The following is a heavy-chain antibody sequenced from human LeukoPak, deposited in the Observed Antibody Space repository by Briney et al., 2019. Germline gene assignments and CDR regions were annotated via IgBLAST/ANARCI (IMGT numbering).Heavy chain of an antibody. V-gene: IGHV3-30*02. D-gene: IGHD3-16*01. CDR2: VSSDGSVK. CDR3: AKGGQRGSFYFES. Sequence: GGSLRLSCEVSGITIRNHAMHWVRQAPGKGLEWVAYVSSDGSVKKYGESVKGRVAISRDNSKNTVDLRMNSLRGDDTAVYYCAKGGQRGSFYFESWGQGTLVSVSS. J-gene: IGHJ4*02. CDR1: GITIRNHA.